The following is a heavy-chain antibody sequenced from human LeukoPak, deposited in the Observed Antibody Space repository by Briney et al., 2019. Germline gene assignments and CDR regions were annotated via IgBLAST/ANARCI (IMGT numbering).Heavy chain of an antibody. Sequence: GASVKVSCKASGYTFTNYYMHWVRQAPGQGLEWMGIINPSGGATIYAQKFQGRVTMTRDTSTTTIYVELSSLTSEDTAIYYCAKGNSGSLFHWGPGTLVTVSS. CDR3: AKGNSGSLFH. J-gene: IGHJ1*01. CDR1: GYTFTNYY. CDR2: INPSGGAT. D-gene: IGHD1-26*01. V-gene: IGHV1-46*01.